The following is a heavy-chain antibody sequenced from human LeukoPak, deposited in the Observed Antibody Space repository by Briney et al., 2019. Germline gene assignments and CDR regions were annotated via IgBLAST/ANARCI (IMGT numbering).Heavy chain of an antibody. Sequence: GASVKVSCKASGGTFSSYAISWVRQAPGQGLEWMGGIIPIFGTANYAQKFQGRVTITTDESTSTAYMELSSLRSEDTAVYYCARTYCSSTSCYTLDYWGQGTLVTVSS. CDR2: IIPIFGTA. CDR1: GGTFSSYA. J-gene: IGHJ4*02. V-gene: IGHV1-69*05. CDR3: ARTYCSSTSCYTLDY. D-gene: IGHD2-2*02.